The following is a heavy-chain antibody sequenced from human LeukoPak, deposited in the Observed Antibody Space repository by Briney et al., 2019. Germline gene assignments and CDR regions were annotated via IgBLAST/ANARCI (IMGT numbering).Heavy chain of an antibody. J-gene: IGHJ5*02. D-gene: IGHD2-2*01. V-gene: IGHV1-18*01. CDR2: ISAYNGNT. Sequence: ASVKVSCKASGGTFSSYAISWVRQAPGQGLEWMGWISAYNGNTNYAQKLQGRVTMTTDTSTSTAYMELRSLRSEDTAVYYCARTGYCSSTSCPPYNWFDPWGQGTLVTVSS. CDR1: GGTFSSYA. CDR3: ARTGYCSSTSCPPYNWFDP.